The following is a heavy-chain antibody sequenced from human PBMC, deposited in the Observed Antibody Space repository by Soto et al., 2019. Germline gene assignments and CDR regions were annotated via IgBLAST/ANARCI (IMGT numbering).Heavy chain of an antibody. CDR1: GYTFTSYG. CDR2: ISAYNGNT. D-gene: IGHD3-10*01. V-gene: IGHV1-18*01. CDR3: VRDRYYYGSGILDY. Sequence: QVQLVQSGAEVKKPGASVKVSCKASGYTFTSYGISWVRQAPGQGLEWMGWISAYNGNTNYAQKLQGRVTMATDTSSSTAYMELRSMRSDDTAVYYCVRDRYYYGSGILDYWGQGTLVTVSS. J-gene: IGHJ4*02.